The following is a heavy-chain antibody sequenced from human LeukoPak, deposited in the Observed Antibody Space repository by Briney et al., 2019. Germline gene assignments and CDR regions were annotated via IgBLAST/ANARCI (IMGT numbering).Heavy chain of an antibody. CDR3: ARDQVIAAAGRPFDP. CDR1: GFTFSSYS. J-gene: IGHJ5*02. CDR2: IFYSGST. D-gene: IGHD6-13*01. V-gene: IGHV4-39*07. Sequence: GSLRLSCAASGFTFSSYSMNWVRQPPGKGLEWIGSIFYSGSTYYNPSLKSRVTISVDTSKNQFSLKLSSVTAADTAVYYCARDQVIAAAGRPFDPWGQGALVTVSS.